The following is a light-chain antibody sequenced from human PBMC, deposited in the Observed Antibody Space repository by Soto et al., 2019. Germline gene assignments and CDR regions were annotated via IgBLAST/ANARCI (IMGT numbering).Light chain of an antibody. V-gene: IGLV2-14*01. J-gene: IGLJ2*01. CDR3: SAFSSTITLVV. CDR1: STDVGGYNY. Sequence: QSVLTQPASVSGSPGQSITISCTGTSTDVGGYNYVSWYQQHPGKAPKLMIYDVSNRPSGVSNRFSASKSGNTASLTISGLQAEDGAEYYCSAFSSTITLVVFGGGTKLTVL. CDR2: DVS.